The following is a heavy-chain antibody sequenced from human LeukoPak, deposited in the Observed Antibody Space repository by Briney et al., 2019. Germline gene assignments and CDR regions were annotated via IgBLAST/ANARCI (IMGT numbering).Heavy chain of an antibody. CDR2: ISYDGGNK. CDR1: GFTFSNYA. D-gene: IGHD4-11*01. CDR3: AKSVWYSNAKSPFDY. V-gene: IGHV3-30-3*02. J-gene: IGHJ4*02. Sequence: GRSLRLSCAASGFTFSNYAMHGVRQAPGKGLEWMALISYDGGNKYYADSVKGRFTISRDNSKNTLYLQMNSLRAEDTAVYYCAKSVWYSNAKSPFDYWGQGTLVTVSS.